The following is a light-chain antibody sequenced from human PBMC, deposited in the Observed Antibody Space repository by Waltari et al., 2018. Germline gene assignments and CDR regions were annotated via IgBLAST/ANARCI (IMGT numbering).Light chain of an antibody. V-gene: IGKV4-1*01. CDR1: ESVIYDSDNKNY. CDR3: QQYLSAPRT. Sequence: EIVMSQSPDSLAVSLGERATINCKSSESVIYDSDNKNYLAWYQQTPGQPPKLLIHWASIRESGVPDRFSGSGSGTDFTLTISSLQAEDVAVYYCQQYLSAPRTFGQGTVLEIK. CDR2: WAS. J-gene: IGKJ2*02.